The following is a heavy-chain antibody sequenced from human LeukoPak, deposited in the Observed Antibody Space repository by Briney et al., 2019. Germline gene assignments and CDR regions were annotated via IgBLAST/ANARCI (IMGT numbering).Heavy chain of an antibody. D-gene: IGHD4-23*01. J-gene: IGHJ4*02. CDR2: ISGSGGST. Sequence: GGSLRLSCAASGFTFRSYAMSWVRQAPGKGLEWVSAISGSGGSTYYADSVKGRFTISRDNSKNTLDLQMNNLRAEDTAVYYCAKNYGGVDYWGQGTLVTVSS. CDR1: GFTFRSYA. CDR3: AKNYGGVDY. V-gene: IGHV3-23*01.